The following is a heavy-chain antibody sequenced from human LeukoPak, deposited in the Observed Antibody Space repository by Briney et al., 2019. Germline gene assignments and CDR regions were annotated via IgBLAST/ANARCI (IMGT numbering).Heavy chain of an antibody. Sequence: GGSLRLSCAASGFTFSSYWMSWVRQAPGKGLEWVANIKQDGSEKYYVDSVKGRFTISRGNAKNSLYLQMNSLRAEDTAVYYCAREGYGYTILNWFDPWGQGTLVTVSS. CDR2: IKQDGSEK. J-gene: IGHJ5*02. V-gene: IGHV3-7*01. D-gene: IGHD5-24*01. CDR3: AREGYGYTILNWFDP. CDR1: GFTFSSYW.